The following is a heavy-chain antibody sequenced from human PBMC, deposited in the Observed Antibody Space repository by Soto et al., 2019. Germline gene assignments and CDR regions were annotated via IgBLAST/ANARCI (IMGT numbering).Heavy chain of an antibody. V-gene: IGHV3-21*01. CDR1: GFTFSSYS. D-gene: IGHD3-10*01. Sequence: GGSLRLSCAASGFTFSSYSINWVRQAPGKGLEWVSFITSSGSYIFYADSLKGRFTVSRDNAKNSVYLHMSSLRAEDTAVYYCASDGEAHYGLDVWGQGTTVTVS. CDR3: ASDGEAHYGLDV. CDR2: ITSSGSYI. J-gene: IGHJ6*02.